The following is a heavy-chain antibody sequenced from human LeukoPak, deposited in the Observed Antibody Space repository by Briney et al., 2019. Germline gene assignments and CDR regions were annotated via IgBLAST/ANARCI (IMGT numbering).Heavy chain of an antibody. CDR1: GFTFSSYA. CDR2: ISYDGSNK. Sequence: GGSLRLSCAASGFTFSSYAMHWVRQAPGKGLEWVAVISYDGSNKYYADSVKGRFTISRDNSKNTLYLQMNSLRAEDTAVYYCAKITSSATRELDYWGQGTLVTVSS. V-gene: IGHV3-30-3*02. J-gene: IGHJ4*02. D-gene: IGHD6-25*01. CDR3: AKITSSATRELDY.